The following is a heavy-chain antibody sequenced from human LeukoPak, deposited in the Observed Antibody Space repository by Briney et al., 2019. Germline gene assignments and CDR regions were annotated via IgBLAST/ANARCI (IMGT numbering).Heavy chain of an antibody. D-gene: IGHD1-26*01. J-gene: IGHJ3*02. Sequence: SETLSLTCTVSGGSISRYYWSWIRQPPGKGLEWIGYIYYSGSTNYNPSLKSRVTISLDTSKNQFSLKLSSVTAADTAVYYCAREWEGPRTFNIWGQGTMVTVSS. V-gene: IGHV4-59*01. CDR1: GGSISRYY. CDR2: IYYSGST. CDR3: AREWEGPRTFNI.